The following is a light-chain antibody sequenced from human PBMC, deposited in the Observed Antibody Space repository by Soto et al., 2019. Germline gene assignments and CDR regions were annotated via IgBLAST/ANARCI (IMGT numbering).Light chain of an antibody. CDR3: SSFTTTRVRV. Sequence: QSVLTQPRSVSGSPGQSVTISCTGASSDVGGYSSVSWYQQRPGKAPKLMIYVVTKRPSGVPARFSGSKSGITASLTISGLRADDEADYSCSSFTTTRVRVCVPGSKVTVL. V-gene: IGLV2-11*01. CDR1: SSDVGGYSS. CDR2: VVT. J-gene: IGLJ1*01.